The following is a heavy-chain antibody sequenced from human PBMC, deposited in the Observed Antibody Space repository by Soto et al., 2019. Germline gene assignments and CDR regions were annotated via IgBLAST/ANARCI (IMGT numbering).Heavy chain of an antibody. CDR1: GGSFSGYY. Sequence: SETLSLTCAVYGGSFSGYYWSWIRQPPGKGLEWIGEINHSGSTNYNPSLKSRVTISVDTSKNQFSLKLSSVTAADTAVYYCARARAYYDFWSGYLPTELNWFDPWGQGTLVTVSS. CDR3: ARARAYYDFWSGYLPTELNWFDP. J-gene: IGHJ5*02. CDR2: INHSGST. D-gene: IGHD3-3*01. V-gene: IGHV4-34*01.